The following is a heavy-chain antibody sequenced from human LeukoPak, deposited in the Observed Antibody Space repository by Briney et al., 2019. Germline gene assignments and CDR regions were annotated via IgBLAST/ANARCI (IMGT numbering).Heavy chain of an antibody. CDR2: ISAYNGNT. D-gene: IGHD3-22*01. Sequence: ASGKVSCKASGYTFTSYGISWVRQAPGQGLEWVGRISAYNGNTNYAQKLQGRVTMTTDTSTSTAYMELRSLRSDDTAVYYCARKEGDYYDSSGYLRYWGQGTLVTVSS. V-gene: IGHV1-18*01. J-gene: IGHJ4*02. CDR1: GYTFTSYG. CDR3: ARKEGDYYDSSGYLRY.